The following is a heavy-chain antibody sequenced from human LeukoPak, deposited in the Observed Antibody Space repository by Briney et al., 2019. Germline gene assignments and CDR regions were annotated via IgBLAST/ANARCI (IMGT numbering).Heavy chain of an antibody. CDR2: ISRTGNIV. J-gene: IGHJ4*02. CDR3: ANLTH. CDR1: GFSFSNYS. Sequence: GGSLRHSCVATGFSFSNYSMHWVRQAPGKGLEWVSYISRTGNIVYCADSVKGRFTISRDNAKDSLFLQMDSLRDEDTAVYYCANLTHWGQGILVTVSS. V-gene: IGHV3-48*02. D-gene: IGHD2-21*02.